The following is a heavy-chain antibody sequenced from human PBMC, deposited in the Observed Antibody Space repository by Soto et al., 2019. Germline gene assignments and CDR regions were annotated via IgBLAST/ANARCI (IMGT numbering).Heavy chain of an antibody. D-gene: IGHD4-17*01. Sequence: GSLRLACVASGFAFNSYAMTWVRQAPGKGLEGVSTITNSGGSTYYADSVKGRFTISRDNSKNTLYMQMTTLTAEDTAIYYCTKAHDYGYYGWFDPWGQGTLVTVSS. CDR3: TKAHDYGYYGWFDP. CDR1: GFAFNSYA. CDR2: ITNSGGST. J-gene: IGHJ5*02. V-gene: IGHV3-23*01.